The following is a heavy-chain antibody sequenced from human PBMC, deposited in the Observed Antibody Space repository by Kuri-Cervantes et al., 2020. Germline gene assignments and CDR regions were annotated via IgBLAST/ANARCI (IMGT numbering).Heavy chain of an antibody. Sequence: ETLSLTCAASGFTFSSYGMHWVRQAPGKGLEWVGRIKSKTDGGTADYAAPVKGRFTISRDDSKNTLYLQLNSLKTEDTAVYYCTTDPVPWGQGTLVTVSS. CDR1: GFTFSSYG. V-gene: IGHV3-15*01. CDR3: TTDPVP. CDR2: IKSKTDGGTA. J-gene: IGHJ5*02.